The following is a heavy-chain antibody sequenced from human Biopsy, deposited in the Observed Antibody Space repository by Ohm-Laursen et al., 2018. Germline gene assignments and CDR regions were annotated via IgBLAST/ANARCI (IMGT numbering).Heavy chain of an antibody. J-gene: IGHJ3*02. CDR3: AKGQAPDGYNYAFDI. Sequence: SLRLSCAASGFTFSIYSMTWVRQAPGKGLEWVAGITGGGDRTYYADSVKGRFTISRDNSKNSLYLQMNSLRAEDTALYYCAKGQAPDGYNYAFDIWGQGTMLTVSS. D-gene: IGHD5-24*01. CDR2: ITGGGDRT. V-gene: IGHV3-23*01. CDR1: GFTFSIYS.